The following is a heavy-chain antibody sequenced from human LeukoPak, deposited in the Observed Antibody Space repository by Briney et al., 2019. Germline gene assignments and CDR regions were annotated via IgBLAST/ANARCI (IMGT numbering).Heavy chain of an antibody. Sequence: GGSLRLSCAASGFTFSRYTMNWVRQAPGRGLAWVSSISSTSSYIHYPDSVKGRFTISRDNAKNSLFLQMNSLRAEDTAVYYCARDPFSSGSYWGQGTLVTVSS. CDR1: GFTFSRYT. CDR3: ARDPFSSGSY. J-gene: IGHJ4*02. V-gene: IGHV3-21*01. CDR2: ISSTSSYI. D-gene: IGHD3-10*01.